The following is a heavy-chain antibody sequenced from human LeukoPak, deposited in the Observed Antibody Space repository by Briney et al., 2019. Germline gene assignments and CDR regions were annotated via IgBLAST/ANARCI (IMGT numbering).Heavy chain of an antibody. CDR3: ARELYGDLGRGFDY. D-gene: IGHD4-17*01. Sequence: GGSLRPSCAASGFTVSSNYMSWVRQAPGKGLEWVSVIYSGGSTYYADSVKGRFTISRDNSKNTLYLQMNSLRAEDTAVYYCARELYGDLGRGFDYWGQGTLVTVSS. J-gene: IGHJ4*02. V-gene: IGHV3-53*01. CDR1: GFTVSSNY. CDR2: IYSGGST.